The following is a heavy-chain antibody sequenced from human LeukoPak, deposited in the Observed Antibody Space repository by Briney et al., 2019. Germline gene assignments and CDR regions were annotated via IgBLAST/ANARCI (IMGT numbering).Heavy chain of an antibody. CDR3: AKVYYSSSWYHLGH. V-gene: IGHV3-23*01. D-gene: IGHD6-13*01. CDR1: GFTFDSYA. Sequence: GGSLRLSCAASGFTFDSYAMSWVRQAPGKGLEWVSGISGSGGSTYYADSVKGRFTISRDDSKNTLHLQMNSLRAEDTAVYYCAKVYYSSSWYHLGHWGQGTLVTVSS. J-gene: IGHJ4*02. CDR2: ISGSGGST.